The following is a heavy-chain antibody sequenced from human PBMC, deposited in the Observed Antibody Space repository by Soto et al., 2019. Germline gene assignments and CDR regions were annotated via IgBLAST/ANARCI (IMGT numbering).Heavy chain of an antibody. D-gene: IGHD6-19*01. V-gene: IGHV1-69*04. CDR3: ARDDSSGPPPFSYYGMDV. Sequence: GASVKVSCKASGDTFSSYTISWVRQAPGQGLEWMGRIIPILGIANYAQKFQGRVTITADKSTSTAYMELSSLRSEDTAVYYCARDDSSGPPPFSYYGMDVWGQGTTVTVSS. J-gene: IGHJ6*02. CDR2: IIPILGIA. CDR1: GDTFSSYT.